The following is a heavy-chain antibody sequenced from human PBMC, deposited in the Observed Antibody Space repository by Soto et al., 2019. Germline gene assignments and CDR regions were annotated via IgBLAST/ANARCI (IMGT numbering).Heavy chain of an antibody. CDR3: ASSDYYDSSGYYWDFDY. Sequence: ASVKVSCKASGGTFSSYAISWVRQAPGQGLEWMGGIIPIFGTANYAQKFQGRVTITADESTSTAYMELSSLRSEDTAVYYCASSDYYDSSGYYWDFDYWGQGTLVTVSS. J-gene: IGHJ4*02. CDR2: IIPIFGTA. D-gene: IGHD3-22*01. V-gene: IGHV1-69*13. CDR1: GGTFSSYA.